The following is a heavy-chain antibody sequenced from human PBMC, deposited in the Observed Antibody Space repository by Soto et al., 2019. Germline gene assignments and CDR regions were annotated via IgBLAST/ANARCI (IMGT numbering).Heavy chain of an antibody. CDR3: QGAPGGYYDFWSGYYDAFDI. J-gene: IGHJ3*02. D-gene: IGHD3-3*01. CDR1: GFTFSSYG. V-gene: IGHV3-30*03. Sequence: PGGSLRLSCAASGFTFSSYGMHWVRQAPGKGLEWVAVISYDGSNKYYADSVKGRFTISRDNSKNTLYLQMNSLRAEDTAVYYCQGAPGGYYDFWSGYYDAFDIWGQGTMVTVSS. CDR2: ISYDGSNK.